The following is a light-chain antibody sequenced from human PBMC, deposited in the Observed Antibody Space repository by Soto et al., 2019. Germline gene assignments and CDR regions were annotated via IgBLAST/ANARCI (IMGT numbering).Light chain of an antibody. CDR3: QQYKSSSQT. V-gene: IGKV1-5*03. Sequence: DIQMTQSPSTLSASVGDRVTITCRASQSISSWLAWYQHKPGKAPKLLIYKAPSLESGVPSRFSGSGSGTEFTLTISSLQPDDFATYYCQQYKSSSQTFGQGTKVEIK. CDR2: KAP. CDR1: QSISSW. J-gene: IGKJ1*01.